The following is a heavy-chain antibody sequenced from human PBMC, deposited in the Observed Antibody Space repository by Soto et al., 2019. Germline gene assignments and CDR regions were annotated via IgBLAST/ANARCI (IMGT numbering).Heavy chain of an antibody. V-gene: IGHV3-73*01. D-gene: IGHD6-19*01. CDR3: TPHLAEWLVS. CDR1: GFTFSGSA. J-gene: IGHJ5*02. Sequence: PGGSLRLSCAASGFTFSGSAMHWVRQASGKGLEWVGRMKSKANSYATAYAASVKGRFTISRDDSQNTAYLQMDSLKTEDTAVYYCTPHLAEWLVSWGQGTLVTVS. CDR2: MKSKANSYAT.